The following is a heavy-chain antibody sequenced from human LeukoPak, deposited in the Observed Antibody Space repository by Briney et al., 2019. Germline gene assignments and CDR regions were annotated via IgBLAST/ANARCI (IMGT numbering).Heavy chain of an antibody. D-gene: IGHD3-22*01. CDR2: ISYDGSNK. J-gene: IGHJ3*02. CDR3: ARDFVPRYYYDSSPNAFDI. V-gene: IGHV3-30*03. Sequence: GGSLRLSCAASGFTFSSYGMHWVRQAPGKGLEWVAVISYDGSNKYYADSVKGRFTISRDNSKNTLYLQMNSLRAEDTAVYYCARDFVPRYYYDSSPNAFDIWGQGTMVTVSS. CDR1: GFTFSSYG.